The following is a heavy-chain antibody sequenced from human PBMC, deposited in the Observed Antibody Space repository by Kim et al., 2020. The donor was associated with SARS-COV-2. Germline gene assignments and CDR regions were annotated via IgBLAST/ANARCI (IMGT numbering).Heavy chain of an antibody. Sequence: GGSLRLSCAASGFTFSSYSMNWVRQAPGKGLEWVSSISSSSSYIYYADSVKGRFTISRDNAKNSLYLQMNSLRAEDTAVYYCARDSKMSTFGGVVNYYYYGMDVWGQGTPVTVSS. V-gene: IGHV3-21*01. CDR1: GFTFSSYS. J-gene: IGHJ6*02. CDR3: ARDSKMSTFGGVVNYYYYGMDV. D-gene: IGHD3-16*01. CDR2: ISSSSSYI.